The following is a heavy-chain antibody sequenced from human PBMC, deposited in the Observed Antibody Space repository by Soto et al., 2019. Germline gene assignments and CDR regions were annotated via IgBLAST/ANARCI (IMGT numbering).Heavy chain of an antibody. CDR1: GFSINNAKMG. J-gene: IGHJ5*02. CDR2: IFSNDGK. Sequence: QVTLKESGPVLVKPTETLTLTCTVSGFSINNAKMGVSWIRQPPGKALEWLAHIFSNDGKSYSTSLKSRLTISMDTSKSQVVLTMTNMDPVDTATYYCARTPDYYGSGSYSPPYWFGPWGQGTLVTVSS. V-gene: IGHV2-26*01. D-gene: IGHD3-10*01. CDR3: ARTPDYYGSGSYSPPYWFGP.